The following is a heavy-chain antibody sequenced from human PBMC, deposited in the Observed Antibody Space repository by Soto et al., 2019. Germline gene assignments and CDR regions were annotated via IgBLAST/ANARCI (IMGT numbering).Heavy chain of an antibody. CDR3: ARTQNSGRHDY. Sequence: SETLSLTCDVFGGSISGYYWSWFRQPPGKGLEWIGYIHYSGSASYNPSLKSRVTISVDTSKKQLSLKLSSVTAADTAVYYCARTQNSGRHDYWGQGALVTVSS. CDR2: IHYSGSA. CDR1: GGSISGYY. J-gene: IGHJ4*02. V-gene: IGHV4-59*01. D-gene: IGHD5-12*01.